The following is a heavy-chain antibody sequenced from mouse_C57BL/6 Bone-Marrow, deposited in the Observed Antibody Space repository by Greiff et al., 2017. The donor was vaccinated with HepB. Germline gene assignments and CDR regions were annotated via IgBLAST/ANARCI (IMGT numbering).Heavy chain of an antibody. D-gene: IGHD1-1*01. CDR3: ARPPYYGRSWFAY. Sequence: EVKLVESGGGLVKPGGSLKLSCAASGFTFSSYAMSWVRQTPEKRLEWVATISDGGSYTYYPDNVKGRFTISRDNAKNNLYLQMSHLKSEDTAMYYCARPPYYGRSWFAYWGQGTLVTVSA. J-gene: IGHJ3*01. CDR2: ISDGGSYT. CDR1: GFTFSSYA. V-gene: IGHV5-4*03.